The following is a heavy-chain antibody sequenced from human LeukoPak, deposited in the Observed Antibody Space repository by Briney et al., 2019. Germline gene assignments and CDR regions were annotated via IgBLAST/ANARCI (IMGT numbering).Heavy chain of an antibody. J-gene: IGHJ3*02. D-gene: IGHD4-17*01. Sequence: GGSLRLSCAASGFTFDDYAMHWARQAPGKGLEWVSGISWNSGSIGYADSVKGRFTISRDNAKNSLYLQMNSLRAEDTALYYCAKADYGDYSDAFDIWGQGTMVTVSS. CDR3: AKADYGDYSDAFDI. CDR1: GFTFDDYA. CDR2: ISWNSGSI. V-gene: IGHV3-9*01.